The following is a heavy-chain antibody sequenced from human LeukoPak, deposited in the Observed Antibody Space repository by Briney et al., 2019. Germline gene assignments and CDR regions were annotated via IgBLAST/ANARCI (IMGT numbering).Heavy chain of an antibody. J-gene: IGHJ4*02. Sequence: SETLSLTCTVSGGSISSYYWSWIRQPPGKGLEWIGYIYYSGSTNYNPSLKSRVTISVDTSKNQFSLKLSSVTAADTAVYYCARGPYSSSSDGFDYWGQGTQVTVSS. D-gene: IGHD6-6*01. CDR3: ARGPYSSSSDGFDY. V-gene: IGHV4-59*01. CDR1: GGSISSYY. CDR2: IYYSGST.